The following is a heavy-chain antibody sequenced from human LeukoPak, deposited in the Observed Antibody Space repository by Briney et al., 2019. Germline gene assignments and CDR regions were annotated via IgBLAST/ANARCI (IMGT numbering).Heavy chain of an antibody. CDR3: ARDLHWSFDY. CDR2: ISGSGGST. D-gene: IGHD1-1*01. CDR1: GFTFSSYA. J-gene: IGHJ4*02. V-gene: IGHV3-23*01. Sequence: PGGSLRLSCAASGFTFSSYAMSWVRQAPGKGLEWVSAISGSGGSTYYADSVKGRFTISRDNAKNSLYLQMNSLRAEDTAVYYCARDLHWSFDYWGQGALVTVSS.